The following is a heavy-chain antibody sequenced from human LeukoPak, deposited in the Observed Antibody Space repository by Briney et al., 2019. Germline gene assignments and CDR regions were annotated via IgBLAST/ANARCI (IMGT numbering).Heavy chain of an antibody. V-gene: IGHV1-18*01. D-gene: IGHD3-10*01. J-gene: IGHJ4*02. CDR3: AREQGDGLLWFGELSYYFDY. Sequence: ASVKVSCKASGYTFTSYGISWVRQAPGQGLEWMGWISAYNGNTNYAQKLQGRVTMTTDTSTSTAYMELRSLRSDDTAVYYCAREQGDGLLWFGELSYYFDYWGQGTLVTVSS. CDR2: ISAYNGNT. CDR1: GYTFTSYG.